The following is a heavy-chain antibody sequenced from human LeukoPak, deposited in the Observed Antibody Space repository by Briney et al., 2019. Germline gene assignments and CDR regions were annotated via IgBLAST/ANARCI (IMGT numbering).Heavy chain of an antibody. V-gene: IGHV1-18*01. D-gene: IGHD3-16*02. CDR3: ARDNRYYDYVWGSYLYFDY. Sequence: ASVKVSCKASGYTFTSYGISWVRQAPGQGLEWMGLISAYNGNTNYAQKLQGRVTMTTDTSTSTAYMELRSLRSDDTAVYYCARDNRYYDYVWGSYLYFDYWGQGTLVTVSS. CDR2: ISAYNGNT. CDR1: GYTFTSYG. J-gene: IGHJ4*02.